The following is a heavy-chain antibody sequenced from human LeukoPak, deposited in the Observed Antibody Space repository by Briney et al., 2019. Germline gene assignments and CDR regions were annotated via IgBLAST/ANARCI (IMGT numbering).Heavy chain of an antibody. CDR2: MYYSGTT. CDR3: ARGGGRTMIDSYYFDY. CDR1: GGSISSGTYY. J-gene: IGHJ4*02. Sequence: PSQTLSLTCTVSGGSISSGTYYWSWIRQHPGKGLEWIGYMYYSGTTHYNPSLKSRVPISVDTFKNQFSLKLSSVTAADTAVYYCARGGGRTMIDSYYFDYWGQGTLVTVSS. V-gene: IGHV4-31*03. D-gene: IGHD3-22*01.